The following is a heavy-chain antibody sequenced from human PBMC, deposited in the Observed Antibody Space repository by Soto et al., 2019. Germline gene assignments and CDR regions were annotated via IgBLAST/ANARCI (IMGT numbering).Heavy chain of an antibody. V-gene: IGHV3-30-3*01. J-gene: IGHJ6*02. CDR2: ISYDGSNK. CDR3: ARDEAAAGMDGMDV. Sequence: QVQLVESGGGVVQPGRSLRLSCAASGFTFSSYAMHWVRQAPGKGLEWVAIISYDGSNKYYADSVKGRFTISRDNSKHTLDLQMNSLRAEDTAVYYCARDEAAAGMDGMDVWGQGTTVTVSS. CDR1: GFTFSSYA. D-gene: IGHD6-13*01.